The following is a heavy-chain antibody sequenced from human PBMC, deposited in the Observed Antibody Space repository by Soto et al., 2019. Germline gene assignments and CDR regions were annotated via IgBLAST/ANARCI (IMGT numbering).Heavy chain of an antibody. V-gene: IGHV1-69*13. CDR3: ARGSSGRFPFDY. J-gene: IGHJ4*02. Sequence: SVKVSCKASGGTFSSYAISWVRQAPGQGLEWMGGIIPIFGTANYAQKFQGRVTITADESTSTAYMELSSLRSEDTAVYYCARGSSGRFPFDYWGQGTLVTVSS. CDR1: GGTFSSYA. D-gene: IGHD6-19*01. CDR2: IIPIFGTA.